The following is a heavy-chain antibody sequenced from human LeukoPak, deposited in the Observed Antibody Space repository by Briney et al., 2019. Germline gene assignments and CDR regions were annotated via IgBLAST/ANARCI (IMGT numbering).Heavy chain of an antibody. CDR1: GFTFSGHW. J-gene: IGHJ4*02. D-gene: IGHD1-1*01. CDR3: VRDETLWTLDW. V-gene: IGHV3-74*03. Sequence: GGSLRLSCTAAGFTFSGHWIHWVRQAPGMGLVWVSRINERGTDSMYAESVKGRFTISRDNAKNTVYLQMNSLRAEDTAIYYCVRDETLWTLDWWGQGTLVSVSS. CDR2: INERGTDS.